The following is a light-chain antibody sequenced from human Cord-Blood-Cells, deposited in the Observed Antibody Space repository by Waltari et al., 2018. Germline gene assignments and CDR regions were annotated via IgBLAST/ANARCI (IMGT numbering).Light chain of an antibody. CDR2: DVS. J-gene: IGLJ2*01. CDR1: RSDVGGYNY. CDR3: SSYTSSSTVV. V-gene: IGLV2-14*01. Sequence: QSALTQPASVSGSPGQSITISCTGTRSDVGGYNYVSWYQQHPVKAPKLMIYDVSNRPAGFSNRFSCSKSGNTASLTISGLQAEDEADYYCSSYTSSSTVVFGGGTKRTVL.